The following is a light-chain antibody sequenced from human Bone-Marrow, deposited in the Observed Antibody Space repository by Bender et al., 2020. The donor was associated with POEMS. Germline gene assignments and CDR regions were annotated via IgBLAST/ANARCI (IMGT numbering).Light chain of an antibody. CDR3: QAWDSSNGAV. CDR2: KDT. V-gene: IGLV3-27*01. J-gene: IGLJ2*01. Sequence: SYELTQPSSVSVSPGQTARITCSGDVLAKKFARWFQQKPGQAPVLVIYKDTERPSGIPERFSGSTSGTTVTLTVNGAQVDDEADYYCQAWDSSNGAVFGGGTKLTVL. CDR1: VLAKKF.